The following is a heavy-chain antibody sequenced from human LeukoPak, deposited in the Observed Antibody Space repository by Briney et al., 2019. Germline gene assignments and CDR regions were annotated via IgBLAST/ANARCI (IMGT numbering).Heavy chain of an antibody. V-gene: IGHV1-69*10. J-gene: IGHJ3*02. Sequence: SVKVSCKASGGTFSTYAISWVRQAPGQGLEWMGGITPILGTANYAQKFQGRVTINADQSTSTAYMELRSLRSDDTAVYYCARDSKNYYDSSGPRGRAFDIWGQGTMVTVSS. CDR3: ARDSKNYYDSSGPRGRAFDI. CDR2: ITPILGTA. D-gene: IGHD3-22*01. CDR1: GGTFSTYA.